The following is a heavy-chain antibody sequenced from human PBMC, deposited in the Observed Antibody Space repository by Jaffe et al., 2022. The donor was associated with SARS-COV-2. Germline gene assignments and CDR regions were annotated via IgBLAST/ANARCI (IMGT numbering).Heavy chain of an antibody. CDR2: IKQDGSEK. D-gene: IGHD3-9*01. J-gene: IGHJ6*02. Sequence: EVQLVESGGGLVQPGGSLRLSCAASGFTFSSYWMSWVRQAPGKGLEWVANIKQDGSEKYYVDSVKGRFTISRDNAKNSLYLQMNSLRAEDTAVYYCARDSGFGWLDYYYYYGMDVWGQGTTVTVSS. CDR1: GFTFSSYW. CDR3: ARDSGFGWLDYYYYYGMDV. V-gene: IGHV3-7*03.